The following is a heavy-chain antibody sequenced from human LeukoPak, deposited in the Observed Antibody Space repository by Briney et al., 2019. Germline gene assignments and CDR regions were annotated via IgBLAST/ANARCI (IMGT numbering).Heavy chain of an antibody. CDR3: ARNDILTGYYTEAYFNY. D-gene: IGHD3-9*01. J-gene: IGHJ4*02. V-gene: IGHV3-23*01. CDR2: ISGSGGST. Sequence: GGSLRLSCAASGFTFSSYAMSWVRQAPGKGLEWVSAISGSGGSTYYADSVKGRFTISRDNSKNTLYLQVNSLRAEDTAVYYCARNDILTGYYTEAYFNYWGQGTLVTVSS. CDR1: GFTFSSYA.